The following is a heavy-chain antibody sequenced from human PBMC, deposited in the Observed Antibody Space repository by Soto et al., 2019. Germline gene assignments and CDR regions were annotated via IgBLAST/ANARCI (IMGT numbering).Heavy chain of an antibody. CDR3: ARVHRSGSFDY. V-gene: IGHV3-23*01. J-gene: IGHJ4*02. Sequence: PGGSLRLSCAASGFTFSSFAMSWVRQAPGKGLDWVSAISGSGGSTYSADSVKGRFTISRDNSKNTLYLQMSSLRAEDTAVYYCARVHRSGSFDYWGQGTLVTVSS. CDR2: ISGSGGST. D-gene: IGHD3-10*01. CDR1: GFTFSSFA.